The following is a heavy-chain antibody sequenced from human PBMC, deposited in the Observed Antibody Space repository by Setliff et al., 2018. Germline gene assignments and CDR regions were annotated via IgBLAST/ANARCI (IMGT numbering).Heavy chain of an antibody. CDR2: INPSGGLT. V-gene: IGHV1-46*01. CDR3: ARTPPNRGLSNGWYVDY. D-gene: IGHD6-19*01. CDR1: GYTLSKYY. Sequence: GASVKVSCKASGYTLSKYYMHWVRQAPGQGLEWMGIINPSGGLTKYTLKLQGRVTLTTDTPTTTAYMDLRGLRSDDTAVYYCARTPPNRGLSNGWYVDYWGQGALVTVSS. J-gene: IGHJ4*02.